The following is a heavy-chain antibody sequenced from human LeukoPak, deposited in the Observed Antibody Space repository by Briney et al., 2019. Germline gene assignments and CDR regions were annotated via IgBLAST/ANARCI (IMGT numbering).Heavy chain of an antibody. CDR1: GYTLTELS. CDR3: ATDRADYGDSPKEGMDV. V-gene: IGHV1-24*01. D-gene: IGHD4-17*01. Sequence: ASVKVSCKVSGYTLTELSMHWVRQAPGNRLEWLGGFDPEDGETIYAQKYHRRVTMTEDTSTDTAYMVLSRLRSEDTAVYYCATDRADYGDSPKEGMDVWGQGTTVTVSS. CDR2: FDPEDGET. J-gene: IGHJ6*01.